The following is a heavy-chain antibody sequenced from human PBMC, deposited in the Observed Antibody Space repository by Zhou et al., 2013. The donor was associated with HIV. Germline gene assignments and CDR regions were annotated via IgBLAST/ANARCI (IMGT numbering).Heavy chain of an antibody. D-gene: IGHD3-16*01. V-gene: IGHV1-69*14. Sequence: QVQVVQSGAEMKKPGSSMKVSCKASGGTFDSYGINWVRQAPGQGLEWMGGIIPMFGTPNYAQKFEGRITIIADKSTSTVNMELRRLRPGDTAVYYCNRGMQQWVNDAFDIWGQGTMVTVSS. J-gene: IGHJ3*02. CDR1: GGTFDSYG. CDR3: NRGMQQWVNDAFDI. CDR2: IIPMFGTP.